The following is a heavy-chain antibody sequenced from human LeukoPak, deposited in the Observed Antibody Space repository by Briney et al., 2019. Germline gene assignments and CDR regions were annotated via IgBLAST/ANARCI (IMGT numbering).Heavy chain of an antibody. CDR3: AKAARLGPSHFDY. V-gene: IGHV3-33*03. CDR2: VWVDGDNK. J-gene: IGHJ4*02. D-gene: IGHD6-25*01. Sequence: GRSLRLSCATSGFTFTAYGLHWVRQAPGMGLEWVAVVWVDGDNKFYADSVKGRFTISRDNSRSTLYLHMNSLRDDDTAVYYCAKAARLGPSHFDYWGRGTLVTVSS. CDR1: GFTFTAYG.